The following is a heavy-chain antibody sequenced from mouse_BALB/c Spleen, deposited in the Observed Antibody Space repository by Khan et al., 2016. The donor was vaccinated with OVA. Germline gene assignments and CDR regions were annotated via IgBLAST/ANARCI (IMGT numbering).Heavy chain of an antibody. J-gene: IGHJ1*01. V-gene: IGHV9-3-1*01. CDR1: GYTFTNYG. Sequence: QIQLVQSGPELKKPGETVKISCKASGYTFTNYGMNWVKQAPGKGLKWMGWINTYTGEPTYADDFKGRFAFSLETSASTAYLPINNLKNEDTATDFCASGGYWYFDVWGAGTTVTVSS. CDR3: ASGGYWYFDV. D-gene: IGHD1-1*02. CDR2: INTYTGEP.